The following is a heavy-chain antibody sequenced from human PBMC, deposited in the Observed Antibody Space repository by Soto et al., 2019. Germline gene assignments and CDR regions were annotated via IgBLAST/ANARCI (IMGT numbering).Heavy chain of an antibody. J-gene: IGHJ2*01. CDR3: ARSPASDWYFDL. CDR2: IIPILGIA. CDR1: GGTFSSYT. Sequence: QVQLVQSGAEVKKPGSSVKVSCKASGGTFSSYTISWVRQAPGQGLEWMGRIIPILGIANYAQNFQVRVTITADKSTSTAYMELSSLRSEATAVYYCARSPASDWYFDLWGRGTLVTVSS. V-gene: IGHV1-69*02.